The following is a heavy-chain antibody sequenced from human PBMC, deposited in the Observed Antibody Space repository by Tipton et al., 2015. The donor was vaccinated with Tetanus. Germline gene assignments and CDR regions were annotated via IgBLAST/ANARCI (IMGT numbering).Heavy chain of an antibody. CDR2: IFHSGST. Sequence: TLSLTCTVSGASINAGGYLWTWVRQYPGKGLEWIAYIFHSGSTNYSPSLKSRVAISMDTSKNQISLKLSSVTAADTAVYYCAREVPAAGHFDSWGQGTLVTVSS. J-gene: IGHJ4*02. V-gene: IGHV4-61*08. D-gene: IGHD2-2*01. CDR1: GASINAGGYL. CDR3: AREVPAAGHFDS.